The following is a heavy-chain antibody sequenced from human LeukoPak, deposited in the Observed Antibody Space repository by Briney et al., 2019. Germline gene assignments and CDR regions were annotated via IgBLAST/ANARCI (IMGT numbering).Heavy chain of an antibody. CDR2: INHSGST. J-gene: IGHJ6*02. CDR1: GGSFSGYY. D-gene: IGHD3-10*01. V-gene: IGHV4-34*01. Sequence: KPSETLSLTCAVYGGSFSGYYWSWIRQPPGKGLEWIGEINHSGSTNYNPSLKSRVTISVDTSKNQFSLKLSSVTAADTAVYYCARCPRITMVRGATVRCYRMDVWGQGTTVTVSS. CDR3: ARCPRITMVRGATVRCYRMDV.